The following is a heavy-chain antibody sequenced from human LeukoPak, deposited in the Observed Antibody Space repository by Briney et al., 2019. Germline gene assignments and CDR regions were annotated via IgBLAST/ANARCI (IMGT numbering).Heavy chain of an antibody. CDR1: GITLSNYG. CDR2: ISDSGGST. Sequence: GGSLRLSCAVSGITLSNYGMSWVRQAPGKGLEWVAGISDSGGSTNYADSVKGRFTISRDNPKNTLYLQMNSLRAENTAVYFCAKRGVVIRVILVGFHKEAYYFDSWGQGALVSVSS. D-gene: IGHD3-22*01. V-gene: IGHV3-23*01. J-gene: IGHJ4*02. CDR3: AKRGVVIRVILVGFHKEAYYFDS.